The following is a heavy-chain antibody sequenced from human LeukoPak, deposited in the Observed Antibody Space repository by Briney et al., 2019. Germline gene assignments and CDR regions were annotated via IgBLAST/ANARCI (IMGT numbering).Heavy chain of an antibody. J-gene: IGHJ4*02. CDR3: ASIWGGRDY. Sequence: GGSLRVSCAASGFTFSSYSMNWVRQAPGNGLEWVSSISSSSSYIYYADSVKGRFTISRDNAKNSLYLQMNSLRAEDTAVYYCASIWGGRDYWGQGTLVTVSS. CDR2: ISSSSSYI. V-gene: IGHV3-21*01. D-gene: IGHD3-16*01. CDR1: GFTFSSYS.